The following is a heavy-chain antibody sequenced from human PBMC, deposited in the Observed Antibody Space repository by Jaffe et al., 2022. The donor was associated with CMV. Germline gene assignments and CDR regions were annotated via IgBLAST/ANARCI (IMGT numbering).Heavy chain of an antibody. Sequence: EVQLVESGGGLVQPGGSLRLSCAASGFTFSSYDMHWVRQATGKGLEWVSAIGTAGDTYYPGSVKGRFTISRENAKNSLYLQMNSLRAGDTAVYYCARESSSGTKGAFDIWGQGTMVTVSS. D-gene: IGHD2-2*01. V-gene: IGHV3-13*01. CDR1: GFTFSSYD. CDR3: ARESSSGTKGAFDI. J-gene: IGHJ3*02. CDR2: IGTAGDT.